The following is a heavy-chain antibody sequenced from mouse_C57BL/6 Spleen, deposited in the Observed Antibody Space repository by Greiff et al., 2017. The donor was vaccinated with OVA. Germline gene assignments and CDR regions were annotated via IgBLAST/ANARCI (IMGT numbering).Heavy chain of an antibody. J-gene: IGHJ2*01. Sequence: QVQLQQPGAELVMPGASVKLSCKASGYTFTSYWMHWVKQRPGQGLEWIGEIDPSDSYTNYNQKFKGKSTLTVDKSSSTAYMQLSSLTSEDSAVYYCARAKDSVDYWGQGTTLTVSS. CDR2: IDPSDSYT. CDR3: ARAKDSVDY. CDR1: GYTFTSYW. V-gene: IGHV1-69*01.